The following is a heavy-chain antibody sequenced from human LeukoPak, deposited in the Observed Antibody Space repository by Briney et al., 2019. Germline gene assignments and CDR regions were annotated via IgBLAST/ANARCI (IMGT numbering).Heavy chain of an antibody. Sequence: EASVKVSCKASGYTFTSYGISRVRQAPGQGLEWMGWISAYNGNTNYAQKLQGRVTMTTDTSTSTAYMELRSLRSDDTAVYYCARGIVGATTGDLDYWGQGTLVTVSS. CDR2: ISAYNGNT. CDR1: GYTFTSYG. CDR3: ARGIVGATTGDLDY. D-gene: IGHD1-26*01. V-gene: IGHV1-18*01. J-gene: IGHJ4*02.